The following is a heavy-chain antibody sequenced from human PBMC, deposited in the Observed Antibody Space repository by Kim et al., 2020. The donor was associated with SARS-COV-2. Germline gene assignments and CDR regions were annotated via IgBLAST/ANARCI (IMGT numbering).Heavy chain of an antibody. CDR2: IYYSGST. Sequence: SETLSLTCTVSGGSIRSYYWSWIRQPPGKGLEWIGHIYYSGSTKYNPSLKSRVTISVDTSKNQFSLKLSSVTAADTAMYYCASRSSGSYPFVHWGQGTLVTVSS. D-gene: IGHD3-22*01. CDR3: ASRSSGSYPFVH. J-gene: IGHJ4*02. CDR1: GGSIRSYY. V-gene: IGHV4-59*01.